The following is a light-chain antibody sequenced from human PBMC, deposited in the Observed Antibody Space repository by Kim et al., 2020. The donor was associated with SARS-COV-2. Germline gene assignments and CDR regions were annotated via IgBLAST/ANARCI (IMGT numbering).Light chain of an antibody. V-gene: IGKV3-11*01. CDR3: QQRGNWPLT. Sequence: PGERATLSCRASQSVGNSFAWYQQKPGQPPRLLIYDAFRRATGIPARFSASGSGTDFTLTISSLEPEDFAVYYCQQRGNWPLTFGQGTKVDIK. J-gene: IGKJ1*01. CDR1: QSVGNS. CDR2: DAF.